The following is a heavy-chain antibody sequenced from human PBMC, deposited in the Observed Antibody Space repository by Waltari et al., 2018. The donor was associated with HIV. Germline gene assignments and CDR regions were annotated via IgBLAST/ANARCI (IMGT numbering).Heavy chain of an antibody. CDR2: IDGGGVAA. J-gene: IGHJ3*02. CDR3: VKSHPLVTVKGSGFDS. D-gene: IGHD3-3*01. Sequence: EVQLLESGGGLVQPGGSLRLSCVASDFPFSRSAMTWVRQAPGKGREWLSAIDGGGVAAFYPDSAKGRFTISRDNSKNTLYLQMTSLRAEDTAVYYCVKSHPLVTVKGSGFDSWGQGTMVTVSS. V-gene: IGHV3-23*01. CDR1: DFPFSRSA.